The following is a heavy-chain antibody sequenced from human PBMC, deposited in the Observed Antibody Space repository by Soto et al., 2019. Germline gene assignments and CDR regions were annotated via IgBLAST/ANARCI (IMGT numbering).Heavy chain of an antibody. D-gene: IGHD1-1*01. CDR3: AREPNYHMDV. V-gene: IGHV4-34*01. J-gene: IGHJ6*03. Sequence: ASETLSLTCAVYGGSFSDYSWTWIRQPPGKGLEWIGEINHSGSTNYKLSLKGRVTISVDTSKNQFSLKLSSVTAADTAVYYCAREPNYHMDVWGKGTTVTGSS. CDR2: INHSGST. CDR1: GGSFSDYS.